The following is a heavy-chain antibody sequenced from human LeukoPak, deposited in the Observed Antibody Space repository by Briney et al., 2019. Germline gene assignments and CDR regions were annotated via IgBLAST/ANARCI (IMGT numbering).Heavy chain of an antibody. V-gene: IGHV3-23*01. CDR2: ISGSGGST. CDR3: AKDTADYYDSSGAFDI. Sequence: GGSLRLSCAASGFTFSSYAMSWVRQAPGKGLEWFSAISGSGGSTYYADSVKGRFTISRDNSKNTLYLQMNSLRAEDTAVYYCAKDTADYYDSSGAFDIWGQGTIVTVSS. D-gene: IGHD3-22*01. J-gene: IGHJ3*02. CDR1: GFTFSSYA.